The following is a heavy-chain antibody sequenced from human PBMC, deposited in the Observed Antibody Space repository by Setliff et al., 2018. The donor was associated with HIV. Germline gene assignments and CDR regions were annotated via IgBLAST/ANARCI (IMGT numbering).Heavy chain of an antibody. J-gene: IGHJ6*03. CDR1: GGSISGFY. CDR3: ARGRDSSSWEYHYMDV. D-gene: IGHD6-13*01. V-gene: IGHV4-59*12. CDR2: VYSSGST. Sequence: KASETLSLTCTVSGGSISGFYWSWIRQPPGKGLEWIGYVYSSGSTNYNPSLNSRVTILVDTPQKQFSLRLTSVTAADTAVYYCARGRDSSSWEYHYMDVWGKGTTVTVSS.